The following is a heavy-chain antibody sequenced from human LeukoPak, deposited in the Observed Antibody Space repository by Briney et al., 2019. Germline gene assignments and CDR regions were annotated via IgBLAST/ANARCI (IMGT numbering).Heavy chain of an antibody. CDR1: GFTFSSYA. V-gene: IGHV3-23*01. D-gene: IGHD6-13*01. J-gene: IGHJ4*02. CDR2: ISGSGGST. Sequence: GGSLRLSCAASGFTFSSYAMSWVRQAPGKGLEWVSAISGSGGSTYYADSVKGRLTISRDNAKNTLYLQMNSLRAEDTAVYYCARGKQDFDNWGQGTAVTVSS. CDR3: ARGKQDFDN.